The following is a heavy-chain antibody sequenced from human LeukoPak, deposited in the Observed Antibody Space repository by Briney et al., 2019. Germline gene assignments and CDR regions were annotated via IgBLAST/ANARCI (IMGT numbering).Heavy chain of an antibody. V-gene: IGHV3-11*01. CDR3: ARDGGRFLEWLPMFDP. D-gene: IGHD3-3*01. J-gene: IGHJ5*02. CDR2: ISSSGSTI. Sequence: KSGGSLRLSCAASGFTFSDYYMSWIRQAPGKGLKWVSYISSSGSTIYYADSVKGRFTISRDNAKNSLYLQMNSLRAEDTAVYYCARDGGRFLEWLPMFDPWGQGTLVTVSS. CDR1: GFTFSDYY.